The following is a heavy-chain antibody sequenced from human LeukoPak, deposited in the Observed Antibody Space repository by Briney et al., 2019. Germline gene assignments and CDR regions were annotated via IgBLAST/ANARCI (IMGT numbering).Heavy chain of an antibody. J-gene: IGHJ6*02. Sequence: ASVKVSCKASGYTFTSYGISWVRQAPGQGLEWMGWISAYNGNTNYAQKLQGRVTMTTDTSTSTAYMELSSLRSEDTAVYYCARAITMVRGVMNGMDVWGQGTTVTVSS. V-gene: IGHV1-18*01. CDR2: ISAYNGNT. CDR1: GYTFTSYG. CDR3: ARAITMVRGVMNGMDV. D-gene: IGHD3-10*01.